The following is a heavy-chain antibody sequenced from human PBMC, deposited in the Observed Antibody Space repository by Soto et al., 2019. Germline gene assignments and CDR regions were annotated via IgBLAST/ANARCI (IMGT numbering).Heavy chain of an antibody. CDR3: ARQLWNYDSSGYYNY. V-gene: IGHV5-51*01. Sequence: GEALKISCKRSGYSFNSYWIGWVPPMPGKGLGWMGIIYPGDSDTRYSPSFQGQVTISADKSISTAYLQWSSLKASDTAMYYCARQLWNYDSSGYYNYWGQGTLVTVSS. CDR2: IYPGDSDT. D-gene: IGHD3-22*01. CDR1: GYSFNSYW. J-gene: IGHJ4*02.